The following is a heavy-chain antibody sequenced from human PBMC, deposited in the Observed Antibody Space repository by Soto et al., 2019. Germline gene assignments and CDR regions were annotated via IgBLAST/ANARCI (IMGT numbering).Heavy chain of an antibody. CDR3: TRHGIGSSWYGVAFDI. V-gene: IGHV3-73*01. D-gene: IGHD6-13*01. Sequence: GGSLRLSCAASGFSFSCSSMHWVRQASGKGLEWVGRSRSKANSYATAYAASVKGRFTISRDDSKNTAYLQMNSLKTEDTAVYYCTRHGIGSSWYGVAFDIWGQGTMVTVSS. CDR2: SRSKANSYAT. CDR1: GFSFSCSS. J-gene: IGHJ3*02.